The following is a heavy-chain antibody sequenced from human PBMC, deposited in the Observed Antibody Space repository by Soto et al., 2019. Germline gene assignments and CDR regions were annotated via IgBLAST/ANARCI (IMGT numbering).Heavy chain of an antibody. CDR1: GGPFSSYA. D-gene: IGHD3-10*01. J-gene: IGHJ6*02. Sequence: GASVKVSCKASGGPFSSYAISWVRQAPGQGLEWLGGIIPIFGTANYAQKFQGRVTITADKSTSTAYMELSSLRSEETAVYYSARWCSATLVRGVITSYYYYCMDVWGQGTTVTVSS. CDR3: ARWCSATLVRGVITSYYYYCMDV. CDR2: IIPIFGTA. V-gene: IGHV1-69*06.